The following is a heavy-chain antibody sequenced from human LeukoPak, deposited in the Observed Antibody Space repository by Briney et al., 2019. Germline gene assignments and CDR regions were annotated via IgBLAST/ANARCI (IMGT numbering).Heavy chain of an antibody. D-gene: IGHD1-26*01. J-gene: IGHJ4*02. CDR2: IYPADSDT. V-gene: IGHV5-51*01. Sequence: PGESLKISSACAGYSFSTYLICWGRQMPGKGLEWMGIIYPADSDTRYSPSFQGQVTISADKSISTAYLQWSSLKASDTAMYYCERHQIVGATRSHFPYGAQGTLVTVSS. CDR3: ERHQIVGATRSHFPY. CDR1: GYSFSTYL.